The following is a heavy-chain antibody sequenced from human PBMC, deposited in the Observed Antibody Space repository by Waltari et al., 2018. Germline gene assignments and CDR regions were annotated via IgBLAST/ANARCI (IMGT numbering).Heavy chain of an antibody. D-gene: IGHD3-22*01. CDR3: ARAGDYYDSSGYFLFDY. V-gene: IGHV4-30-4*08. Sequence: QVQLQESGPGLVKPSQTLSLTCTVSGGSISSGDYYWSWIRQPPGKGLEWIGYIYYSGSTYHSPSLKRRVTISVDTSKNQCSLKLSSVTAADTAVYYCARAGDYYDSSGYFLFDYWGQGTLVTVSS. CDR1: GGSISSGDYY. J-gene: IGHJ4*02. CDR2: IYYSGST.